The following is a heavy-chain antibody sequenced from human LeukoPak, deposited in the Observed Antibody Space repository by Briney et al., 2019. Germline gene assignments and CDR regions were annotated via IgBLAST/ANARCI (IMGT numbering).Heavy chain of an antibody. Sequence: PGGSLRLSCAASGFTFSSYSMNWVRQAPGKGLEWVSSISSSSSYIYYADSVKGRFTISRDNAKNSLYLQMNSLRAEDTAVYYCAKESRRLHPYYFDYWGQGTLVTVSS. CDR2: ISSSSSYI. J-gene: IGHJ4*02. CDR1: GFTFSSYS. D-gene: IGHD4-17*01. CDR3: AKESRRLHPYYFDY. V-gene: IGHV3-21*04.